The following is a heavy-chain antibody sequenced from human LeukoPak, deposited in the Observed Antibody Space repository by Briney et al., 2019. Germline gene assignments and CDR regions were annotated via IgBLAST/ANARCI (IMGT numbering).Heavy chain of an antibody. CDR2: IYYSGST. D-gene: IGHD2-2*02. V-gene: IGHV4-39*01. CDR3: ARLFGDCSSTSCYRYYYGMDV. Sequence: SETLSLTCTVSGGSISSSSYYWGWIRQPPGKGLEWIGSIYYSGSTYYNPSVKSRVTISVDTSKNQFSLKLSSVTAADTAVYYCARLFGDCSSTSCYRYYYGMDVWGQGTTVTVSS. J-gene: IGHJ6*02. CDR1: GGSISSSSYY.